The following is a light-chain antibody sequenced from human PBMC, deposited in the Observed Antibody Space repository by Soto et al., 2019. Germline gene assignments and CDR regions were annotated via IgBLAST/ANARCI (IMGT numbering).Light chain of an antibody. CDR3: MHGLQSAPWT. J-gene: IGKJ1*01. Sequence: DIVMTQSPLSLPVTPGEPASISCRSSQSLLHRNGYNYLDWYLQKPGQSPQLLIYLGSSRASGVPDRFSGSGSGKDFTLKISRVEAEDVGVYYCMHGLQSAPWTFGQGTKVEIK. V-gene: IGKV2-28*01. CDR1: QSLLHRNGYNY. CDR2: LGS.